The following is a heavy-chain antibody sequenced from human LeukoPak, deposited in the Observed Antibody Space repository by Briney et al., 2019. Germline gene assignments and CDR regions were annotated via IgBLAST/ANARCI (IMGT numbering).Heavy chain of an antibody. CDR3: ATYRGYPVDY. J-gene: IGHJ4*02. CDR1: GFTFSSYG. D-gene: IGHD1-1*01. CDR2: IWYDGSNK. Sequence: GRSLRLSCAASGFTFSSYGMHWVRQAPGKGLEWVAVIWYDGSNKYYADSVKGRFTISRDNGKNTLYLQMNSLRAEDTAMYYCATYRGYPVDYWGQGTLVTVSS. V-gene: IGHV3-33*03.